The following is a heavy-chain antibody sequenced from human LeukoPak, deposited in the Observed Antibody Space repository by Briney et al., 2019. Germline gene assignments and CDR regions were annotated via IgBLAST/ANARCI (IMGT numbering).Heavy chain of an antibody. J-gene: IGHJ6*03. CDR2: IYSGGST. Sequence: PGGSLRLSCAASGFTVSSNYMSWVRQAPGKGLEWVSLIYSGGSTYYADSVKGRFTISRDNSKNTLYLQMNSLRAEDTAVYYCAKAWTGGFYYYMDVWGKGTTVTVSS. CDR1: GFTVSSNY. V-gene: IGHV3-53*01. D-gene: IGHD3/OR15-3a*01. CDR3: AKAWTGGFYYYMDV.